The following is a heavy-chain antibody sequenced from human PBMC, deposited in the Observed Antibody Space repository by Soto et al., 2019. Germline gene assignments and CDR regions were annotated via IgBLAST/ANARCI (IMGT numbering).Heavy chain of an antibody. V-gene: IGHV3-11*04. Sequence: PGGSLRLSCAASGFTFSDYYMSWIRQAPGKGLEWVSYISSSGSTIYYADSVRGRFTISRDNAKNSLYLQMNSLRAEDTAVYYCARDRYCSSTSCYLPDWFDPWGQGTLVTVSS. D-gene: IGHD2-2*01. CDR1: GFTFSDYY. CDR2: ISSSGSTI. CDR3: ARDRYCSSTSCYLPDWFDP. J-gene: IGHJ5*02.